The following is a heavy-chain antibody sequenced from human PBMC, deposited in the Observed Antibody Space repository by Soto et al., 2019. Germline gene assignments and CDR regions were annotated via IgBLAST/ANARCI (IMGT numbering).Heavy chain of an antibody. CDR1: GFTFSSYA. V-gene: IGHV3-23*01. CDR3: AKTAAAGTSPAYDY. Sequence: GGSLRLSCAASGFTFSSYAMSWVRQAPGKGLEWVSAIGGSGGSTYYADSVKGRFTISRDNSKNTLYLQMNSLRAEDTAVYYCAKTAAAGTSPAYDYWGQGTLVTVSS. D-gene: IGHD6-13*01. J-gene: IGHJ4*02. CDR2: IGGSGGST.